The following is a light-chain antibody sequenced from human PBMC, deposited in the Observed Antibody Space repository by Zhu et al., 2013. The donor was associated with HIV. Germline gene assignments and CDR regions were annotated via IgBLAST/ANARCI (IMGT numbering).Light chain of an antibody. V-gene: IGKV3D-20*02. CDR2: DAS. Sequence: DIVLTQSPGTLSLSPGEGATLSCRASRSVGSTFLAWYQQKPGQAPRLVIYDASRRATGIPARFSGSGSGTEFTLTIGSLHPEDFATYYCQHVNNNAAFGPGTKVDV. CDR1: RSVGSTF. J-gene: IGKJ3*01. CDR3: QHVNNNAA.